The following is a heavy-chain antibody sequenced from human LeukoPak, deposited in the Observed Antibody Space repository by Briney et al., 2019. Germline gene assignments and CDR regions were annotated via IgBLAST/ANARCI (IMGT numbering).Heavy chain of an antibody. J-gene: IGHJ4*02. Sequence: GGSLRLSCAASGLTVSSTYMSWVRQAPGKGLEWVTVTYSDGSTYYADSVKGRFTISRDNSKNTLYLQMNSLRAEDTAVYFCARRPDYGGTPTFDYWGQGTLVTVSS. CDR2: TYSDGST. V-gene: IGHV3-66*01. CDR1: GLTVSSTY. D-gene: IGHD4-23*01. CDR3: ARRPDYGGTPTFDY.